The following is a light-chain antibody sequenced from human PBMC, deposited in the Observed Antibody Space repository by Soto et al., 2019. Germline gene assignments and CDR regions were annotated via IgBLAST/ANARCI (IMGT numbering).Light chain of an antibody. CDR1: ETVATN. CDR3: QQYFEWPPMT. CDR2: GAS. Sequence: EVVMTQSPATLSASPGGRATLSCWASETVATNLAWYQQKPGQAPRLLISGASTRAAGISDRFRGSGSGTEFTLTISSLRSEDSGIYYCQQYFEWPPMTFGQGTKVEI. J-gene: IGKJ1*01. V-gene: IGKV3-15*01.